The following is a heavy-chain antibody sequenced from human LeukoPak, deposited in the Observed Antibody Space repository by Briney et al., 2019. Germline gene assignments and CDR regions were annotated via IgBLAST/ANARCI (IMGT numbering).Heavy chain of an antibody. J-gene: IGHJ4*02. V-gene: IGHV1-18*01. CDR1: GYTFTNYG. CDR2: ISAYNGNT. CDR3: ARDRMMSEMATPEFYYFDY. Sequence: VASVKVSCKPSGYTFTNYGVSWVRQAPGQGLEWMGWISAYNGNTNYAQKLQGRVTMTTDTSTSTAYMELRSLRSDDTAIYYCARDRMMSEMATPEFYYFDYWGQGTLVTVSS. D-gene: IGHD5-12*01.